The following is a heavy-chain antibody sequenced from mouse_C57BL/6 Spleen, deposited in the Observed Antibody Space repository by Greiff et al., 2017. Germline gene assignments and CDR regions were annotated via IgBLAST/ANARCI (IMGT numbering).Heavy chain of an antibody. CDR1: GYTFTSYD. J-gene: IGHJ2*01. V-gene: IGHV1-85*01. CDR3: ARNYFDY. CDR2: IYPRDGST. Sequence: QVHVKQSGPELVKPGASVKLSCTASGYTFTSYDINWVKQRPGQGLEWIGWIYPRDGSTKYNEKFKGKATLTVDTSSSTAYMELHSLTSEDSAVYFCARNYFDYWGQGTTLTVSS.